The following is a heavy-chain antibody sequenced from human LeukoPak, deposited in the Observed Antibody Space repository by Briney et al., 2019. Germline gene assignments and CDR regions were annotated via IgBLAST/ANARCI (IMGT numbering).Heavy chain of an antibody. D-gene: IGHD2-15*01. CDR2: ISSRGSYI. V-gene: IGHV3-21*01. Sequence: GGSLRLSCAASGFTFSSYSMNWVRQAPGKGLEWVSSISSRGSYIYYLDSVRGRFTISRDNAKNSLYLQMNSLRAEDTAVYYCARVVNWFDPWGQGTLVTVSS. CDR3: ARVVNWFDP. CDR1: GFTFSSYS. J-gene: IGHJ5*02.